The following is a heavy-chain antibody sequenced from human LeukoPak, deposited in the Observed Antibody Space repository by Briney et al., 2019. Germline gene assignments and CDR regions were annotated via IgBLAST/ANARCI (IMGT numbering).Heavy chain of an antibody. CDR2: ISYDGSNK. D-gene: IGHD6-13*01. CDR3: AKDSSSWYGGYYYYYYMDV. Sequence: GGSLRLSCSASGFTFTNFAMGWVRQAPGKGLEWVAVISYDGSNKYYADSVKGRFTISRDNSKNTLYLQMNSLRAEDTAVYYCAKDSSSWYGGYYYYYYMDVWGKGTTVTVSS. CDR1: GFTFTNFA. J-gene: IGHJ6*03. V-gene: IGHV3-30*18.